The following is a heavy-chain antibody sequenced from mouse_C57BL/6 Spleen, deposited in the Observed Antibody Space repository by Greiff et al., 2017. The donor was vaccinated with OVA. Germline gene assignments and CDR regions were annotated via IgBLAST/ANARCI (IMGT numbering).Heavy chain of an antibody. CDR3: ARLEIYYYGSAY. CDR2: ISSGSSTI. J-gene: IGHJ3*01. D-gene: IGHD1-1*01. V-gene: IGHV5-17*01. CDR1: GFTFSDYG. Sequence: EVNVVESGGGLVKPGGSLKLSCAASGFTFSDYGMHWVRQAPEKGLEWVAYISSGSSTIYYADTVKGRFTISRDNAKNTLFLQMTSLRSEDTAMYYCARLEIYYYGSAYWGQGTLVTVSA.